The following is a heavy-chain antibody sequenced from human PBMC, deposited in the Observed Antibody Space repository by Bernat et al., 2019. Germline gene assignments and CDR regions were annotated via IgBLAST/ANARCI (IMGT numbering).Heavy chain of an antibody. CDR3: AGVVPVADTGGFDN. D-gene: IGHD6-19*01. V-gene: IGHV3-30*01. J-gene: IGHJ3*02. Sequence: QVQLVESGGGVVQPGRSLRLSCAASGFTFSSYAMHWVRQAPGKGLEWVAVISYDGSNKYYADSVKGRFTISRDNSKNTLYLQMNSLRAEDTAVYYCAGVVPVADTGGFDNWGQGTMVTVSS. CDR2: ISYDGSNK. CDR1: GFTFSSYA.